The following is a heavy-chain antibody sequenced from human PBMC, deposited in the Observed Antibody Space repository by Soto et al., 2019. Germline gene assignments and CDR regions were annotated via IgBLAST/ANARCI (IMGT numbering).Heavy chain of an antibody. Sequence: ASVKVSCKASGYTFTSYGISWVRQAPGQGLDWMGWISAYNGNTNYAQRFQGRVTFTADASTSTVYLELSSLRSEDTAMYYCARDPSTINKLIGVWFDPWGQGTLVTVSS. J-gene: IGHJ5*02. CDR3: ARDPSTINKLIGVWFDP. CDR1: GYTFTSYG. D-gene: IGHD4-4*01. V-gene: IGHV1-18*01. CDR2: ISAYNGNT.